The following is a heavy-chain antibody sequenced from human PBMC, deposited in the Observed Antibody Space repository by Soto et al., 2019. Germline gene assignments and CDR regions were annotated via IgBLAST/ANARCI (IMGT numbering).Heavy chain of an antibody. D-gene: IGHD3-22*01. V-gene: IGHV1-69*06. J-gene: IGHJ3*02. CDR3: ARGGISLIEEPTTGAFDM. CDR1: GGTFGSYA. Sequence: QVQLVQSGDEVKKPGSSVKVSCKVSGGTFGSYAFNWVRQAPGQGLGWMGGIVPIFGTASYAQKFQGRVTITADKSTSTAYMELSSLRPDDTGVYYCARGGISLIEEPTTGAFDMWGQGTMVTVSP. CDR2: IVPIFGTA.